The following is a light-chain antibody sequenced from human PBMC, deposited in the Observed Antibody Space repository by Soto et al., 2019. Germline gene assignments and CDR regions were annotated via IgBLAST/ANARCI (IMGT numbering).Light chain of an antibody. CDR2: DAS. CDR1: QSISSR. Sequence: DIQMTQSPSALSASVGDRVTITCRASQSISSRLAWYQQKPGKAPKFLVYDASNLESGVPSRFSGSGSGTEFTLTISRLQPDDFATYYCQQSYSPPITFGQGTRLEIK. V-gene: IGKV1-5*01. J-gene: IGKJ5*01. CDR3: QQSYSPPIT.